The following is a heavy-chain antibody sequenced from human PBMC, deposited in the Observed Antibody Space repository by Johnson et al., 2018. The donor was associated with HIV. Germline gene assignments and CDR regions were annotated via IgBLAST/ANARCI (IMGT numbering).Heavy chain of an antibody. CDR1: GFPFSTYA. J-gene: IGHJ3*02. Sequence: VQLVESGGGVVQPGRSLRLSCAASGFPFSTYAMHWVRQAPGKVLEWVAVISYDGSTIYYADSVKGRFTISRDNAKNSLYLQMNSLRAEDTAVYYCARVGAGITMTMGWGDAFDIWGQGTMVTVSS. CDR2: ISYDGSTI. CDR3: ARVGAGITMTMGWGDAFDI. V-gene: IGHV3-30*04. D-gene: IGHD3-22*01.